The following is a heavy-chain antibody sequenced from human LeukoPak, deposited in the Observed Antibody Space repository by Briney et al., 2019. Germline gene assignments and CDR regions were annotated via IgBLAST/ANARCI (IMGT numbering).Heavy chain of an antibody. CDR1: GGSISSGDYY. V-gene: IGHV4-30-4*01. CDR2: IYYSGNT. D-gene: IGHD3-22*01. J-gene: IGHJ5*02. Sequence: SETLSLTCTVSGGSISSGDYYWTWIRQPPGKGLEWIGYIYYSGNTYYNPSLKSRVTMSVDTSESQFSLKLSSVTAADTAVYYCASLPDSSGFYGWFDPWGQGTLVTVSS. CDR3: ASLPDSSGFYGWFDP.